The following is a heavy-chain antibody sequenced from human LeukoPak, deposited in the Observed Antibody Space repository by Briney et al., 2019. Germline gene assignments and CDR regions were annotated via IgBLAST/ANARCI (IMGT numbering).Heavy chain of an antibody. J-gene: IGHJ6*03. CDR3: ARGQPYYYDSSGYSSSGYMDV. V-gene: IGHV4-30-4*08. CDR2: IYYSGST. Sequence: SETLSLTYTVSGGSISSGDYYWSWIRQPPGKGLEWIGYIYYSGSTYYNPSLKSRVTISVDTSKNQFSLKLSSVTAADTAVYYCARGQPYYYDSSGYSSSGYMDVWGKGTTVTVSS. D-gene: IGHD3-22*01. CDR1: GGSISSGDYY.